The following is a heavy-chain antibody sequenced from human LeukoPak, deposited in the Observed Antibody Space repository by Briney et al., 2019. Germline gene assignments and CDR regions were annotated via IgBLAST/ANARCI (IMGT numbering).Heavy chain of an antibody. Sequence: PSETLSLTCAVYGGSFSGYYWSWIRQPPGKGLEWIGEINHSGSTNYNPSLKSRVTISVDTSKNQFSLKLSSVTAADTAVYYCARGVDYYGSPFFDPWGQGTLVTVSS. CDR2: INHSGST. CDR3: ARGVDYYGSPFFDP. CDR1: GGSFSGYY. V-gene: IGHV4-34*01. J-gene: IGHJ5*02. D-gene: IGHD3-10*01.